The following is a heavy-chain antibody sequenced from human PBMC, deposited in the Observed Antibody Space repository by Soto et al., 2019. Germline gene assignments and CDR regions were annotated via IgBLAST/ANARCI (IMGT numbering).Heavy chain of an antibody. CDR3: ARGGQDFWSGPFDY. CDR1: GGSISLYY. Sequence: SEALSVTCTVSGGSISLYYWSWIRHPTGKTLEWFGYIYETGSAKHNPSLESRITLSADTSRNQFSLRLNSVTAADTAVYYCARGGQDFWSGPFDYWSQGVLVTVSS. D-gene: IGHD3-3*01. J-gene: IGHJ4*02. CDR2: IYETGSA. V-gene: IGHV4-59*12.